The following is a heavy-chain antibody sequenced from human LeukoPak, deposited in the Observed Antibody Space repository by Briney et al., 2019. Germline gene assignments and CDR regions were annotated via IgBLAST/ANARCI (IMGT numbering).Heavy chain of an antibody. J-gene: IGHJ4*02. Sequence: GGSLRLSCAASGFTFSSYAMSLVRQAPGKGLEWVSAISGSGGSTYYADSVKGRFTISRDNSKNTLYLQMNSLRAEDTAVYYCAKDLAYYYDSSGYHYFDYWGQGTLVTVSS. CDR3: AKDLAYYYDSSGYHYFDY. CDR1: GFTFSSYA. CDR2: ISGSGGST. D-gene: IGHD3-22*01. V-gene: IGHV3-23*01.